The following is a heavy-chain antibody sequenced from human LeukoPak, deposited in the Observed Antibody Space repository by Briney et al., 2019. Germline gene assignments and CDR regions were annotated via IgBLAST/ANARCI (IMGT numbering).Heavy chain of an antibody. CDR2: IKLDGSEK. J-gene: IGHJ4*02. Sequence: GSLRLSCVASGFTFGKYWMSWVRQAPGKGLEWVANIKLDGSEKNYVDSVKGRFTISRDNTKNSLYLQMNSLRAEDTAVFYCARDQYDTWSRRGNFDSWGQGTLVIVSS. CDR1: GFTFGKYW. V-gene: IGHV3-7*03. D-gene: IGHD3-3*01. CDR3: ARDQYDTWSRRGNFDS.